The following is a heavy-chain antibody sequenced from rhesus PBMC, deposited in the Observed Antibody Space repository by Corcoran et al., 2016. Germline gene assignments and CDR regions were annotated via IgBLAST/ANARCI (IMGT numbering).Heavy chain of an antibody. CDR3: ARMSSGWYGYYFDY. D-gene: IGHD6-31*01. CDR2: ISGSSGST. V-gene: IGHV4-165*01. J-gene: IGHJ4*01. CDR1: GGSFSGYY. Sequence: QVQLQESGPGLVKPSETLSLTCAVSGGSFSGYYWGWIRQPPGKGLGWIGYISGSSGSTTYNPSLKGRGTISTATSKNQFSLKLSSVTAADTAVYYCARMSSGWYGYYFDYWGQGVLVTVSS.